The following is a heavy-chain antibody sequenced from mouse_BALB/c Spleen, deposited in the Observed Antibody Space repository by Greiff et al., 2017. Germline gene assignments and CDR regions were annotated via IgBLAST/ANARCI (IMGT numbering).Heavy chain of an antibody. CDR2: ISSGSSTI. Sequence: EVMLVESGGGLVQPGGSRKLSCAASGFTFSSFGMHWVRQAPEKGLEWVAYISSGSSTIYYADTVKGRFTISRDNPKNTLFLQMTSLRSEDTAMYYCARSGDYDGVTYAMDYWGQGTSVTVSS. J-gene: IGHJ4*01. CDR3: ARSGDYDGVTYAMDY. V-gene: IGHV5-17*02. D-gene: IGHD2-4*01. CDR1: GFTFSSFG.